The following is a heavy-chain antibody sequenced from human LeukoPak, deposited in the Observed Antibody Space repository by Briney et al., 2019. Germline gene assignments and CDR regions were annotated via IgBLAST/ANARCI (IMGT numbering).Heavy chain of an antibody. Sequence: SLKVSRKPPGGSFNTYGTSWVRQAPERGVECVGGIINIFVTPNYAQTCQGRVTLPADKSTSTPYMELSRLSPDNTAVYVCERSVSRSADWCLEPGGHFFYALDVWGKGTTVTVSS. CDR3: ERSVSRSADWCLEPGGHFFYALDV. J-gene: IGHJ6*04. V-gene: IGHV1-69*06. CDR1: GGSFNTYG. D-gene: IGHD2/OR15-2a*01. CDR2: IINIFVTP.